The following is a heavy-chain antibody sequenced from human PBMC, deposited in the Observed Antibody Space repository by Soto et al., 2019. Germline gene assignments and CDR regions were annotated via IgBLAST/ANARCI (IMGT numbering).Heavy chain of an antibody. D-gene: IGHD3-10*01. J-gene: IGHJ4*02. CDR1: GFSLSTSGVG. CDR3: AHIGGSANYYPNYFDY. CDR2: IYWDDDK. V-gene: IGHV2-5*02. Sequence: QITLKESGPTLVKPTQTPTLTCTFSGFSLSTSGVGVTWIRQPPGKALEWLALIYWDDDKRYSPSLKTRLTITNDTSRNQVVLTMTNMDPLDTATYYCAHIGGSANYYPNYFDYWGQGSLVTVSS.